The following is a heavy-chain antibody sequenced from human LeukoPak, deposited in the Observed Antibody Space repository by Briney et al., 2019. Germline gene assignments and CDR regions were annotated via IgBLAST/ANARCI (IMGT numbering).Heavy chain of an antibody. CDR1: GGSISSGGYY. Sequence: SETLSLTCTVSGGSISSGGYYWSWIRQPPGKGLEWIGYIYYSGSTNYNPSLKSRVTISVDTSKNQFSLKLSSVTAADTAVYYCARSSGYYYNRLDAFDIWGQGTMVTVSS. V-gene: IGHV4-61*08. CDR3: ARSSGYYYNRLDAFDI. J-gene: IGHJ3*02. D-gene: IGHD3-22*01. CDR2: IYYSGST.